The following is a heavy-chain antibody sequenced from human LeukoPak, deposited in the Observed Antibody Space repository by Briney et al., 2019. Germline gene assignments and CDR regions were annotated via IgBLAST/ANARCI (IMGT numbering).Heavy chain of an antibody. Sequence: GGSLRLSCAASGFTFSNFGMHWVRQAPGPGLEWVAVIWFDGSNKYYAYSVKGRFTISRDNSKNKLYLQMYSLRAEDTALYYCARDESSGSLHLDYWGQGTLVTVSS. CDR1: GFTFSNFG. V-gene: IGHV3-33*01. D-gene: IGHD3-10*01. CDR2: IWFDGSNK. CDR3: ARDESSGSLHLDY. J-gene: IGHJ4*02.